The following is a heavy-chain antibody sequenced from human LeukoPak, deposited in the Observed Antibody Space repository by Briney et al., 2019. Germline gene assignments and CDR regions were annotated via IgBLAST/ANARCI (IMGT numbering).Heavy chain of an antibody. J-gene: IGHJ6*03. CDR3: AIGVVAATYDGGYYYYMDV. D-gene: IGHD2-15*01. V-gene: IGHV1-2*02. Sequence: ASVKVSCKASGYTFTGYYMHWVRQAPGQGLEWMGWINPNSGGTNYAQKFQGRVTMTRDTSIGTAYMELSRLRSDDTAVYYCAIGVVAATYDGGYYYYMDVWGKGTTVTISS. CDR1: GYTFTGYY. CDR2: INPNSGGT.